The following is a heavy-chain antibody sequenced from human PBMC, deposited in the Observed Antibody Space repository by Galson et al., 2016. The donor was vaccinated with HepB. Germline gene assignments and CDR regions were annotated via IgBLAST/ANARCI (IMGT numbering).Heavy chain of an antibody. CDR3: ARERGIMTYYYYGMDV. J-gene: IGHJ6*02. CDR1: GYTFTNYG. D-gene: IGHD3-10*01. V-gene: IGHV1-18*01. CDR2: ISNQYEET. Sequence: VKVSCKASGYTFTNYGISWVRQAPGQGLEWMGWISNQYEETNYAQKLQDRVTLTTDTSSNTAYMELRSLSSDDAAVYFCARERGIMTYYYYGMDVWGQGTTVTVSS.